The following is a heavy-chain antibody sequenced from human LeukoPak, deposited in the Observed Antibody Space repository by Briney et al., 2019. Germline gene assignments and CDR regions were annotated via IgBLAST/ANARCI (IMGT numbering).Heavy chain of an antibody. CDR2: IYTSGST. V-gene: IGHV4-61*02. Sequence: SQTLSLTCTVSGGSISSGSYYWSWIRQPAGKGLEWIGRIYTSGSTNYNPSLKSRVTISVDTSKNQFSLRLSSVTAADTAVYYCTRGGELMNFWGQGTLVTVSS. CDR3: TRGGELMNF. CDR1: GGSISSGSYY. D-gene: IGHD1-26*01. J-gene: IGHJ4*02.